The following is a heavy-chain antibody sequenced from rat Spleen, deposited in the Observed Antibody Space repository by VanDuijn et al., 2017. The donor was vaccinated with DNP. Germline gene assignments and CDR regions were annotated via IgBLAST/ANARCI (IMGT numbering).Heavy chain of an antibody. CDR1: GFNFNDYW. CDR2: INKDGSTI. V-gene: IGHV4-2*01. D-gene: IGHD1-11*01. CDR3: ARVGYRQAMGA. J-gene: IGHJ4*01. Sequence: EVKLVESGGGLVQPGRSLKLSCAASGFNFNDYWMGWVRQAPGKGLEWIGEINKDGSTINYTPSLKDKFTIYRDNVQETLYMGMSKLGAEDIAIYCGARVGYRQAMGAGGQGTTVAVSS.